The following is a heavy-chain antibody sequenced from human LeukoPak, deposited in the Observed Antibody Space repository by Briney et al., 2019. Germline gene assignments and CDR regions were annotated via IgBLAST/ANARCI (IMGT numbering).Heavy chain of an antibody. CDR1: GDSMSNYY. Sequence: SEPVSLTCSVSGDSMSNYYWSWIRQPPGKGLECIGYIFYSGNTNYNPSLKSRITISVDTSKNQFSLKLRSVTAADTAVYYCAGANRAIFGFDNWGQGTLVTDTS. D-gene: IGHD2-21*01. J-gene: IGHJ4*02. CDR2: IFYSGNT. CDR3: AGANRAIFGFDN. V-gene: IGHV4-59*01.